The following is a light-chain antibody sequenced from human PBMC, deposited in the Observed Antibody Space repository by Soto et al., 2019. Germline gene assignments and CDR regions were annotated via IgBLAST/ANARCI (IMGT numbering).Light chain of an antibody. CDR1: QSVSSN. CDR3: QQRSNWPPEFT. J-gene: IGKJ2*01. V-gene: IGKV3-15*01. Sequence: EIVMTQSPATLSVSPGERATLSCRASQSVSSNLAWYQQKPGQAPRLLMSAASTRASDVPARFSGSGSGTEFTLTISSLEAEDSAVYYCQQRSNWPPEFTFGQGTRVEIK. CDR2: AAS.